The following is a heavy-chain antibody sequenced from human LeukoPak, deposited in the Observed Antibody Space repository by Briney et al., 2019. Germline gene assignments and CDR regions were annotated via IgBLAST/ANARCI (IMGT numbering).Heavy chain of an antibody. Sequence: ASVKVSCKASGYTFTSYGISWVRQAPGQGLEWMGWIRVYNGDTNYAQKLQGRVTMTTDTSTSTAYMELRSLRSDDTAVYYCAGWQHLNWFDPWGQGTLVTVSS. J-gene: IGHJ5*02. CDR2: IRVYNGDT. CDR3: AGWQHLNWFDP. V-gene: IGHV1-18*01. D-gene: IGHD2-15*01. CDR1: GYTFTSYG.